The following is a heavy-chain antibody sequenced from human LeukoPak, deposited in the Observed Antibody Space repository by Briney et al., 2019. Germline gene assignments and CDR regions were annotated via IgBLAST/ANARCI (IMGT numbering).Heavy chain of an antibody. CDR3: ARDGAARGSGSFGD. CDR2: LSSSGSAF. Sequence: GGSLRLSCEDSGFTFRSYEMNWVRQAPGKGLEWIAYLSSSGSAFSYADSVKGRFTISRDNAKNSLFLQMNSLRADDTAVYFCARDGAARGSGSFGDWGQGTLVSVSS. CDR1: GFTFRSYE. D-gene: IGHD3-10*01. V-gene: IGHV3-48*03. J-gene: IGHJ4*02.